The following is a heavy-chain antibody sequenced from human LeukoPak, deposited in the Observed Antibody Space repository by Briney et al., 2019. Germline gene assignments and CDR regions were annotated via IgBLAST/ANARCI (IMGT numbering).Heavy chain of an antibody. CDR2: IIPIFGTA. Sequence: ASVKVSCKASGGTFSSYAISWVRQAPGQGLEWMGGIIPIFGTANYAQKFQGRVTITADKSTSTAYMELSSLRSEDTAVYYCAREISSSGYYYYYMDVWGKGTTVTVSS. CDR3: AREISSSGYYYYYMDV. J-gene: IGHJ6*03. V-gene: IGHV1-69*06. D-gene: IGHD6-6*01. CDR1: GGTFSSYA.